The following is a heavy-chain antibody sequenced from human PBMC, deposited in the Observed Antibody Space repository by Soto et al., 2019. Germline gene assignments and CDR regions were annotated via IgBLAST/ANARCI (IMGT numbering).Heavy chain of an antibody. D-gene: IGHD5-18*01. J-gene: IGHJ4*02. V-gene: IGHV1-18*01. CDR2: ISAYNGNT. Sequence: QVQLVQSGAEVKNPGASVKISCKASGYTFNSYGINWVRQAPGQGLEWMGWISAYNGNTNYPQKVQGRVTMTADTSTITVYMELRSLTSDDTAMYYCARQGYSYGPGYFDFWGQGTLVTVSS. CDR3: ARQGYSYGPGYFDF. CDR1: GYTFNSYG.